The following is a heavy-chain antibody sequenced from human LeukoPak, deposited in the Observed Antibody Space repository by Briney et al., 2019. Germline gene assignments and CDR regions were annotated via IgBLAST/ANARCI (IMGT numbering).Heavy chain of an antibody. CDR2: IYSGGTT. Sequence: GRSLRLSCTASGLTVRSNCMTWVRQAPGKGLEWVSLIYSGGTTYYTDSVKGRFTISRDDSKNTLYLQMNSLRAEDRAVYYCASLFLSNSFGSGSYPDYWGQGTLVTVSS. J-gene: IGHJ4*02. CDR3: ASLFLSNSFGSGSYPDY. CDR1: GLTVRSNC. V-gene: IGHV3-66*01. D-gene: IGHD3-10*01.